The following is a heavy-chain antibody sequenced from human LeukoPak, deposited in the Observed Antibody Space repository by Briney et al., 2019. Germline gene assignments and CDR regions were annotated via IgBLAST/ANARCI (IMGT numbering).Heavy chain of an antibody. CDR3: ARGKARGYGYYYYYMDV. J-gene: IGHJ6*03. Sequence: SQTLSLTCTVSGGSISSYHWSWIRQPPGKGLEWIGYIYYSGSTNYNPSLKSRVTISVDTSKNQFSLKLSSVTAADTAVYYCARGKARGYGYYYYYMDVWGKGTTVTISS. V-gene: IGHV4-59*01. D-gene: IGHD3-16*01. CDR2: IYYSGST. CDR1: GGSISSYH.